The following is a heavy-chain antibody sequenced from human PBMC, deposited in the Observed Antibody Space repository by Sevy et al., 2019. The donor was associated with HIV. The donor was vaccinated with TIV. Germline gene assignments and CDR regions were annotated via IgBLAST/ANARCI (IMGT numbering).Heavy chain of an antibody. Sequence: GGSLRLSCAASGFTFRTYAFHWVRQAPGSGLEWIGLISSNGDNAFYANSVRGRFTISRDNSMNTLYLQMSSLTPEDTAVYYCARGPEWELTSFLSHWGQGALVTVSS. CDR1: GFTFRTYA. D-gene: IGHD1-26*01. V-gene: IGHV3-30-3*01. J-gene: IGHJ4*02. CDR2: ISSNGDNA. CDR3: ARGPEWELTSFLSH.